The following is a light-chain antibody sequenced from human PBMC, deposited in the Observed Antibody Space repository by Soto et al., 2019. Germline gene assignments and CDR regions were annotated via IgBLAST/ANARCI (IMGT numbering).Light chain of an antibody. V-gene: IGKV3-15*01. J-gene: IGKJ2*01. CDR2: GAS. Sequence: EIVLTQSPATLSLSPGERATLSCRASQSVSSSYLAWYQQKPGQAPRLLIYGASTRATGVSDRFSGSGSGTDFTLTISSLQSEDFAVYYCQQYIDWPPYTCGQGTKVDIK. CDR3: QQYIDWPPYT. CDR1: QSVSSSY.